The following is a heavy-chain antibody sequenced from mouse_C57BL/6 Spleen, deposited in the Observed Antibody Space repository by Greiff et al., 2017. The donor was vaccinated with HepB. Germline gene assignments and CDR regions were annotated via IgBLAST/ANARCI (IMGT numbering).Heavy chain of an antibody. V-gene: IGHV1-80*01. J-gene: IGHJ1*03. D-gene: IGHD1-1*01. CDR2: IYPGDGDT. Sequence: QVQLKESGAELVKPGASVKISCKASGYAFSSYWMNWVKQRPGKGLEWIGQIYPGDGDTNYNGKFKGKATLTADKSSSTAYMQLSSLTSEDSAVYFCARVLLPDFDVWGTGTTVTVSS. CDR1: GYAFSSYW. CDR3: ARVLLPDFDV.